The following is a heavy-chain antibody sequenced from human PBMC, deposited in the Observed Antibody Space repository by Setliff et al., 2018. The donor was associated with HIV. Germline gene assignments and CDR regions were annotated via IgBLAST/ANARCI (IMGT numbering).Heavy chain of an antibody. CDR1: SYSISTGYY. CDR3: ATTSGLTGVDAFDI. V-gene: IGHV4-38-2*02. J-gene: IGHJ3*02. Sequence: PSETLSLTCTVSSYSISTGYYWGWIRQPPGKGLEWIGIIYHSGSTYYNPSLKSRVTMSVDTSKSQFSLKLTSVTAADTAVYNCATTSGLTGVDAFDIWGQGTMVTVSS. D-gene: IGHD2-8*01. CDR2: IYHSGST.